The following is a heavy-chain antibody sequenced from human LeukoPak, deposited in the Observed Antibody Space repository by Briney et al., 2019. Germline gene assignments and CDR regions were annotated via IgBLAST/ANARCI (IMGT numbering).Heavy chain of an antibody. Sequence: GSLSPSCTVSGGSISSYYWSWIRQPPAKGLEWIGYIYYSGSTNYNPSLKSRVTISVDTSKNQFSLKLSSVTAADTAVYYCARDKSRGRGDFDYWGQGTLVTVSS. CDR1: GGSISSYY. V-gene: IGHV4-59*01. D-gene: IGHD5-24*01. CDR2: IYYSGST. CDR3: ARDKSRGRGDFDY. J-gene: IGHJ4*02.